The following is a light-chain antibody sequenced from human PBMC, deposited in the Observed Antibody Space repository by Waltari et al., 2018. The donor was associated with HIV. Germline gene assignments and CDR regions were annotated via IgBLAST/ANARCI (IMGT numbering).Light chain of an antibody. CDR2: DVT. Sequence: QSALTQTASVSGSPGQSITISCTGTNSDVGGYNFVSWYQHHPGRAPKPIIYDVTNRPSGVSNRFSGSKSGNTASLTISGLQAEDEADYFCSSYTRSSTHYVFGTGTKVTVL. CDR3: SSYTRSSTHYV. J-gene: IGLJ1*01. V-gene: IGLV2-14*03. CDR1: NSDVGGYNF.